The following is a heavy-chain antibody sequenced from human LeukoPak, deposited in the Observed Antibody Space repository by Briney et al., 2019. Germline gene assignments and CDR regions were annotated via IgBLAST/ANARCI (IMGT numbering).Heavy chain of an antibody. CDR3: ATGDNSGYDY. V-gene: IGHV3-30*03. J-gene: IGHJ4*02. D-gene: IGHD3-22*01. CDR2: ISYGGSNE. Sequence: GGSLRLSCAASGFTFSNYDMHWVRQAPGKGLERVALISYGGSNEYYGGSVKGRFTISRDNSKNTLYLQMNSLSAEDTAVYYCATGDNSGYDYWGQGTLVTVSS. CDR1: GFTFSNYD.